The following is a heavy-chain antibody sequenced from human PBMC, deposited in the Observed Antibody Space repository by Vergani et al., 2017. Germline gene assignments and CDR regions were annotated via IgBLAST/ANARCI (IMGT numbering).Heavy chain of an antibody. J-gene: IGHJ4*02. CDR2: IYYSGNT. Sequence: QVQLQESGPGLVKPSQTLSLTCTVSGGSISSGDYYWSWIRQPPGKGLEWIANIYYSGNTYYNPSLKSRLTITVDTSANQFSLRLTSVTAADTAVYYCARRDDSSGYVFDHWGQGILVTVSS. CDR1: GGSISSGDYY. V-gene: IGHV4-30-4*08. CDR3: ARRDDSSGYVFDH. D-gene: IGHD3-22*01.